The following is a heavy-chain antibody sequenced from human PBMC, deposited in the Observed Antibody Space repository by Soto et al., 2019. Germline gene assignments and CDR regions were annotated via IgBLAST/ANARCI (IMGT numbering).Heavy chain of an antibody. CDR3: AKDRRAGGNYDFYSDF. J-gene: IGHJ4*02. CDR1: GFTFSSYG. Sequence: EVQLLESGGGLVQPGGSLRLSCAASGFTFSSYGMTWVRQAPGKGLEWVSFSSATGAGTYYADSVKGRFTISRDNSKNPLYLQMTSLRADDTAVYYCAKDRRAGGNYDFYSDFWGQGALVIVSS. CDR2: SSATGAGT. D-gene: IGHD2-21*02. V-gene: IGHV3-23*01.